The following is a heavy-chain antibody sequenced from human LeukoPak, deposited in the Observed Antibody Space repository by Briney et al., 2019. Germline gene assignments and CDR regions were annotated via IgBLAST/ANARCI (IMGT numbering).Heavy chain of an antibody. D-gene: IGHD3-16*01. CDR1: GSIFSNYW. J-gene: IGHJ5*02. Sequence: QAGGSLRLSCSASGSIFSNYWMTWVRQAPGKGLEWVANIKQDGSEKYYVDSVKGRFTISRDNAKKSLYLQMNSLRAEDTAVYFCARDMIILQSWGQGTLVTVSS. CDR3: ARDMIILQS. CDR2: IKQDGSEK. V-gene: IGHV3-7*04.